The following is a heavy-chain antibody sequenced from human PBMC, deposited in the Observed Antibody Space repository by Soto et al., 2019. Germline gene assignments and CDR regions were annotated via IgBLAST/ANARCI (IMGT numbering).Heavy chain of an antibody. CDR3: TTESAYYYGSGSYSY. V-gene: IGHV3-15*01. CDR1: GFTFSNAW. J-gene: IGHJ4*02. Sequence: EVQLVESGGGLVKPGGSLRLSCAASGFTFSNAWMSWVRQAPGKGLEWVGRIKSKTDGGTTDYAAPVKGRFTISRDDSKNTLYLQMNSLKTEDTAVYYCTTESAYYYGSGSYSYWGQGTLVTVSS. D-gene: IGHD3-10*01. CDR2: IKSKTDGGTT.